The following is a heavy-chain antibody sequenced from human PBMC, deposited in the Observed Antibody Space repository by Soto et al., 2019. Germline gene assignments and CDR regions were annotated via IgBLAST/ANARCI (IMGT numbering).Heavy chain of an antibody. CDR1: GGSISSYY. V-gene: IGHV4-59*01. CDR3: ARDLPYYYDSSGYYSSPYYYGMDV. J-gene: IGHJ6*02. D-gene: IGHD3-22*01. Sequence: PSETLSLTCTVSGGSISSYYWSWIRQPPGKGLGWIGYIYYSGSTNYNPSLKSRVTISVDTSKNQFSLKLSSVTAADTAVYYCARDLPYYYDSSGYYSSPYYYGMDVWGQGTTVTVSS. CDR2: IYYSGST.